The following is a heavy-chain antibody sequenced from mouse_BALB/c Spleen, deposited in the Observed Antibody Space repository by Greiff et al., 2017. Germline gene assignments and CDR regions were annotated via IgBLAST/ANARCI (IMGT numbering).Heavy chain of an antibody. D-gene: IGHD1-1*01. V-gene: IGHV2-6-7*01. CDR2: IWGDGST. J-gene: IGHJ4*01. CDR3: AKDRYYGSSYYCAMDY. CDR1: GFSLTGYG. Sequence: QVQLQQSGPGLVAPSQSLSITCTVSGFSLTGYGVNWVRQPPGKGLEWLGMIWGDGSTDNNSALKSRLSISKDNSKSQVFLKMNSLQTDDTARYYCAKDRYYGSSYYCAMDYWGQGTTVTVSS.